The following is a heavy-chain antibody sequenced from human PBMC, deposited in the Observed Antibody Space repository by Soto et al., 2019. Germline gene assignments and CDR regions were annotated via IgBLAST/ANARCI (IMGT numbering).Heavy chain of an antibody. V-gene: IGHV1-69*13. CDR2: IIPIFGTA. Sequence: GASVKVSCKAFGGTFSSYAISWVRQAPGQGLEWMGGIIPIFGTANYAQKFQGRVTITADESTSTAYMELSSLRSEDTAVYYCAPDMVRGVIGPGYWGQGTLVTVSS. D-gene: IGHD3-10*01. J-gene: IGHJ4*02. CDR3: APDMVRGVIGPGY. CDR1: GGTFSSYA.